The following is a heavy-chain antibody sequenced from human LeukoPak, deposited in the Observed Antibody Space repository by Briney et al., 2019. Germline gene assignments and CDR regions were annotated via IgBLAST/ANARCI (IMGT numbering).Heavy chain of an antibody. D-gene: IGHD2-15*01. J-gene: IGHJ6*02. Sequence: ASAKVSCKASGYTFTGYYMHWVRQAPGQGLEWMGWINPNSGGTNYAQKFQGRVTMARDTSISTAYMELSRLRSDDTAVYYCARVRCSGGSCYSPYYYYGMDVWGQGTTVTVSS. CDR1: GYTFTGYY. CDR2: INPNSGGT. CDR3: ARVRCSGGSCYSPYYYYGMDV. V-gene: IGHV1-2*02.